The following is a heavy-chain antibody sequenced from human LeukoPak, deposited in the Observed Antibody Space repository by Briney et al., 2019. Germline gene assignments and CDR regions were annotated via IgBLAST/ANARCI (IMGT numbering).Heavy chain of an antibody. CDR1: GFTSSNAW. CDR2: IKSKTDGGTT. Sequence: GGSLRLSCAASGFTSSNAWMSWVRQAPGKGLEWVGRIKSKTDGGTTDYAAPVKGRFTISRDDSKNTLYLQMNSLRAEDTAVYYCAKVTMVRGVIINYFDYWGQGTLVTVSS. D-gene: IGHD3-10*01. CDR3: AKVTMVRGVIINYFDY. V-gene: IGHV3-15*01. J-gene: IGHJ4*02.